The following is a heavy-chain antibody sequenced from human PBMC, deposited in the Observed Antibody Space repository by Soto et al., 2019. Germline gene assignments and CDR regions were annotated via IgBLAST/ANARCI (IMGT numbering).Heavy chain of an antibody. V-gene: IGHV3-30*18. J-gene: IGHJ4*02. CDR1: GFTFSSYG. CDR3: AKSVLMVYATYFDY. CDR2: ISYDGSNK. D-gene: IGHD2-8*01. Sequence: GSLRLSCAASGFTFSSYGMHWVRQAPGKGLEWVAVISYDGSNKYYADSVKGRFTISRDNSKNTLYLQMNSLRAEDTAVYYCAKSVLMVYATYFDYWGQGTLVTVSS.